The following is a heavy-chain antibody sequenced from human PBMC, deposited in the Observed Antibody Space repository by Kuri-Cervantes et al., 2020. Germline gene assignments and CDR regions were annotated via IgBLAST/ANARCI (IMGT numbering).Heavy chain of an antibody. J-gene: IGHJ4*02. CDR1: GFTFSGYA. Sequence: GGSLRLSCAASGFTFSGYAMHWVRQAPGKGLEWVAVISYDGSNKYYADSVKGRFTISRDNSKNTLYLQMNSLRAEDTAVYYCARDVGCSGGSCYSPEMYYFDYWGQGTLVTVSS. CDR3: ARDVGCSGGSCYSPEMYYFDY. CDR2: ISYDGSNK. V-gene: IGHV3-30*01. D-gene: IGHD2-15*01.